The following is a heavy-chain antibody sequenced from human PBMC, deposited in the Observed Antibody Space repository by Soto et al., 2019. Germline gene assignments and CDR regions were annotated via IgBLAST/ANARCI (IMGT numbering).Heavy chain of an antibody. J-gene: IGHJ4*02. CDR3: ASRDLETSVDY. CDR2: IYRTGST. CDR1: GASFTSNDW. V-gene: IGHV4-4*02. Sequence: SETLSLTCAVSGASFTSNDWWTWVRQHPGRRLEWIGEIYRTGSTNYNPSLKSRVTISLDKSENQFSLKVNSLTAADTAVYYCASRDLETSVDYLGQGTLVTVSS. D-gene: IGHD1-26*01.